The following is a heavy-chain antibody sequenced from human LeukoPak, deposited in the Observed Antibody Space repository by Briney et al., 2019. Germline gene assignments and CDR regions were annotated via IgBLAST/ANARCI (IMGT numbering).Heavy chain of an antibody. Sequence: PGGSLRLSCVVSGFPFTNNPVNWVRQAPGKGLEWVSYISNDITTTYYAESVKGRFTISRDNAKNSLYLQMNSLRVEDTAVYYCARDQAAAGRNWGQGTLVTVSS. D-gene: IGHD6-13*01. CDR3: ARDQAAAGRN. CDR2: ISNDITTT. CDR1: GFPFTNNP. V-gene: IGHV3-48*01. J-gene: IGHJ4*02.